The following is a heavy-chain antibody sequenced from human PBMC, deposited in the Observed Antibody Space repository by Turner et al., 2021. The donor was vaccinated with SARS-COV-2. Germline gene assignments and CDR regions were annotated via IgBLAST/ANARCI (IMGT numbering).Heavy chain of an antibody. J-gene: IGHJ6*02. D-gene: IGHD7-27*01. CDR1: GDSLKPGNYY. CDR2: IHYIGTS. Sequence: RLQESGPGLVQPSATLSLPCSVSGDSLKPGNYYGGWVRQTPGKGLEWIGSIHYIGTSPYNPSLKSRGAMSVDTPKGQICFTLTSVSGLDTGLYFCTRSETGGPGSFYYGMDLWGPGTTVTVSS. V-gene: IGHV4-39*01. CDR3: TRSETGGPGSFYYGMDL.